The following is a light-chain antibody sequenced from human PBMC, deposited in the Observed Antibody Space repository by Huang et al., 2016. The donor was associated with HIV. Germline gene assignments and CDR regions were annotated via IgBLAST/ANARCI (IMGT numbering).Light chain of an antibody. CDR1: QSLLHSDGETY. V-gene: IGKV2D-29*02. CDR2: EVS. CDR3: MQRTQRPLT. Sequence: DIVMTQTPLSLSVTPGQPASISCKSSQSLLHSDGETYLYWYLHKPGQSPQLLIYEVSNRFAGGPDRFSGSGSGTDFTLRISRVEAEDVGVYYCMQRTQRPLTFGGGTKVEIK. J-gene: IGKJ4*01.